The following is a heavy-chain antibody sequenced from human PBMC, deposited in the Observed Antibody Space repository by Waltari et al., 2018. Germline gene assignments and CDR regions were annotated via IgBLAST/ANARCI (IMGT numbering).Heavy chain of an antibody. D-gene: IGHD3-10*01. CDR3: ARVFGGFGDPAFDY. V-gene: IGHV1-69*02. CDR1: GGTFSSYT. Sequence: QVQLVQSGAEVKKPGSSVKVSCKASGGTFSSYTISWVRQAPGQGLEWMGRISPILGIANYAQKFQGRVTITRDTSASTAYMELSSLRSEDTAVYYCARVFGGFGDPAFDYWGQGTLVTVSS. J-gene: IGHJ4*02. CDR2: ISPILGIA.